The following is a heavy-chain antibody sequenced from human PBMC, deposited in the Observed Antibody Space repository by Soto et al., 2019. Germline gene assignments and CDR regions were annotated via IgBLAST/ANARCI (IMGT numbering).Heavy chain of an antibody. CDR3: ARDYYYGSGNYYRADYYHYGMDV. D-gene: IGHD3-10*01. V-gene: IGHV3-53*01. Sequence: GGSLRLSCAASGFTVTSYYMSRVRQAPGKGLEWVSLIYTGGNTNYADSVKGRFTLSRDNSKNTLYLQMNSLRAEDTAVYYCARDYYYGSGNYYRADYYHYGMDVWGQGTTVTVSS. CDR2: IYTGGNT. J-gene: IGHJ6*02. CDR1: GFTVTSYY.